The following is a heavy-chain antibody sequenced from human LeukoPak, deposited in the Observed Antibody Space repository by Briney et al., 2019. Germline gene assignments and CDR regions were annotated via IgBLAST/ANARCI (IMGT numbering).Heavy chain of an antibody. CDR3: ARGGYSYGYAIDY. V-gene: IGHV1-69*13. CDR1: GGTFSSYA. J-gene: IGHJ4*02. CDR2: IIPIFGTA. D-gene: IGHD5-18*01. Sequence: SVKVSCKASGGTFSSYAISWVRQAPGRGLEWMGGIIPIFGTANYAQKFQGRVTITADESTSTAYMELSSLRSEDTAVYYCARGGYSYGYAIDYWGQGTLVTVPS.